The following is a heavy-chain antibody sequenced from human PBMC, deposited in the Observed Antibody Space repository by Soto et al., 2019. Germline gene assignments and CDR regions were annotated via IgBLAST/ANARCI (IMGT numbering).Heavy chain of an antibody. CDR3: ARGGVDIVVVPAARGYYYYGMDV. D-gene: IGHD2-2*01. CDR2: IIPIFGTA. V-gene: IGHV1-69*01. CDR1: GGTFSSYA. Sequence: KVSCKASGGTFSSYAISWVRQAPGQGLEWMGGIIPIFGTANYAQKFQGRVTITADESTSTAYMELSSLRSEDTAVYYCARGGVDIVVVPAARGYYYYGMDVWGQGTTVTVSS. J-gene: IGHJ6*02.